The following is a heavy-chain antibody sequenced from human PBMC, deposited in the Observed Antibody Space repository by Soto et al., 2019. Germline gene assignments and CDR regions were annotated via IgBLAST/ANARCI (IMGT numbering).Heavy chain of an antibody. J-gene: IGHJ6*02. CDR1: GYTFSNYG. V-gene: IGHV1-3*01. D-gene: IGHD6-19*01. CDR2: INADNGDT. CDR3: ARNLCSSYGMDV. Sequence: ASVKVSCKASGYTFSNYGIHWVRQAPGQRLEWMGLINADNGDTTYSQKFQGRVTITRDTSASTAYMELSSPRSEDTAVYYCARNLCSSYGMDVWGQGTTVTVSS.